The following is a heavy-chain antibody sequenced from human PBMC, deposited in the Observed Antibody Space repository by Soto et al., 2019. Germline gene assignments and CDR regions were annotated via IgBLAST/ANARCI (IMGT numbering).Heavy chain of an antibody. CDR2: INAGNGNT. Sequence: QVQLVQSGPEVKKPGASVKVSCKASGYTFTNYAIHWVRQAPGQRLEWMGWINAGNGNTKYSQNFQGRVDITRDTSARTAYMDLSSLRSEDTAVYYCAGGLAAAGTIGWFDPWGQGTLVTVSS. CDR1: GYTFTNYA. D-gene: IGHD6-13*01. V-gene: IGHV1-3*01. J-gene: IGHJ5*02. CDR3: AGGLAAAGTIGWFDP.